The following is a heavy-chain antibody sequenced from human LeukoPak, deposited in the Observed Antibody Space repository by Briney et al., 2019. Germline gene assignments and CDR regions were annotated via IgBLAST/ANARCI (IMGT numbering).Heavy chain of an antibody. Sequence: GGSLRLSCAASGFTVSGYYMTWVRQAPGKGLEWVSVIYNDDRTEYADSVKGRFTISRGSSKNTLNLQMNSLRVEDTAVYYCARGLGWLFFDSWGQGTLVTVSS. CDR1: GFTVSGYY. D-gene: IGHD3-22*01. CDR3: ARGLGWLFFDS. J-gene: IGHJ4*02. V-gene: IGHV3-53*01. CDR2: IYNDDRT.